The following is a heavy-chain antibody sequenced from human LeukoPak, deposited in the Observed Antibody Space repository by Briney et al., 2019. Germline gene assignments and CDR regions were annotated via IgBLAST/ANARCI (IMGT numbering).Heavy chain of an antibody. J-gene: IGHJ4*02. Sequence: VASVKVSCKASGGTFSSYGISWVRRAPGQGLEWMGGIITIFGTVNYAQKFQGRVTITADESTSTAYMELRSLRSEDTAVYYCARDLYYGSGSPRYFDHWGQGTLVTVSS. CDR1: GGTFSSYG. CDR2: IITIFGTV. CDR3: ARDLYYGSGSPRYFDH. D-gene: IGHD3-10*01. V-gene: IGHV1-69*13.